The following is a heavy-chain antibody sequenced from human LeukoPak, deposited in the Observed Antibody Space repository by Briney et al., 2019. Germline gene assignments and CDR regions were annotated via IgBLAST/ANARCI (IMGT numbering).Heavy chain of an antibody. CDR3: ARRTYYYDTRRYYYMDV. D-gene: IGHD3-22*01. V-gene: IGHV4-34*01. J-gene: IGHJ6*03. Sequence: SETLSLTCAVYGVSFSGYYWSWIRQPPGKGLEWIGEINHSASTNYNPSLKGRVTISVDTSKNQFSLKLSSVTAADTAVYYCARRTYYYDTRRYYYMDVWGKGTTVTVSS. CDR2: INHSAST. CDR1: GVSFSGYY.